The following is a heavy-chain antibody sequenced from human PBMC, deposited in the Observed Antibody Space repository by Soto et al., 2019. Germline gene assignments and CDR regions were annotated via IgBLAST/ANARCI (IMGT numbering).Heavy chain of an antibody. CDR3: ARKVRDILTGYFYGMDV. V-gene: IGHV1-46*01. J-gene: IGHJ6*02. CDR1: GYTFTSYY. CDR2: INPSGGST. Sequence: ASVKVSCKASGYTFTSYYMHWVRQAPGQGLEWMGIINPSGGSTSYAQKFQGRVTMTRDTSTSTVYMELSSVTAADTAVYYCARKVRDILTGYFYGMDVWGQGTTVT. D-gene: IGHD3-9*01.